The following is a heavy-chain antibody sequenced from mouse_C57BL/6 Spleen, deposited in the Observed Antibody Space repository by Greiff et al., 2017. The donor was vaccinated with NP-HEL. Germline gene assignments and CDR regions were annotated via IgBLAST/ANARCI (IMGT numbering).Heavy chain of an antibody. D-gene: IGHD1-1*01. CDR2: IDPSDSYT. CDR3: ARSLAVVATDY. Sequence: QVQLQQPGAELVKPGASVKLSCKASGYTFTSYWMQWVKQRPGQGLEWIGEIDPSDSYTNYNQKFKGKATLTVDTSSSTAYMQLSSLTSEDSAVYYCARSLAVVATDYWGQGTTLTVSS. V-gene: IGHV1-50*01. CDR1: GYTFTSYW. J-gene: IGHJ2*01.